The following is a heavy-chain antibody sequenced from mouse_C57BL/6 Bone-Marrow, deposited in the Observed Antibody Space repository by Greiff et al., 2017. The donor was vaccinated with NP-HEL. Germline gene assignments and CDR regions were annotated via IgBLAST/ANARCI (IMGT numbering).Heavy chain of an antibody. J-gene: IGHJ4*01. Sequence: EVMLVESGGGLVQPGESLKLSCESNEYEFPSHDMSWVRKTPEKRLELVAAINSDGGSTYYPDNMERRFIISRDNTKKTLYLQMSSLRSEDTALYYCARPLYDYYGGGYAMYYWGQGTSVTVSS. CDR1: EYEFPSHD. D-gene: IGHD1-2*01. CDR2: INSDGGST. CDR3: ARPLYDYYGGGYAMYY. V-gene: IGHV5-2*01.